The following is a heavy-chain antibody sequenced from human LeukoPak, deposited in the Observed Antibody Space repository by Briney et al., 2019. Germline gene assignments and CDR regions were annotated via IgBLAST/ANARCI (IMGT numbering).Heavy chain of an antibody. CDR1: GYTFTSYD. CDR3: ARGIFSLSLFDY. Sequence: ASVKVSCKASGYTFTSYDINWVRQATGQGLEWMGWMNPNSGNTGYAQKFQGRVTKTRNTSISTAYMELSSLRSEDTAVYYCARGIFSLSLFDYWGQGTLVTVSS. CDR2: MNPNSGNT. V-gene: IGHV1-8*01. J-gene: IGHJ4*02.